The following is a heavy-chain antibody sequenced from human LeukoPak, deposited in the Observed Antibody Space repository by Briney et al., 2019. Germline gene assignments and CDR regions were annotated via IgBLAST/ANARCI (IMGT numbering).Heavy chain of an antibody. CDR3: ARDLPPLDY. CDR1: GFTVSSNY. J-gene: IGHJ4*02. CDR2: IYSGDNT. Sequence: GGSLRLSCAASGFTVSSNYMSWVRQAPGKGLEWVSVIYSGDNTYYADSVKGRFTISRDISKNTLYLQMNSLTVEDTAVYYCARDLPPLDYWGQGTLVTVSS. V-gene: IGHV3-66*01.